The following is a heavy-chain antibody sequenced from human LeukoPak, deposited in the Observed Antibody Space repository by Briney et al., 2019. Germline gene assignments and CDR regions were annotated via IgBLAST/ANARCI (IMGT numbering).Heavy chain of an antibody. D-gene: IGHD3-22*01. CDR3: ARDGDSSGYYYP. Sequence: SETLSLTCTVSGGSISSYYWTWIRQPPGKGLEWIGYIYYSGNTDYNPSLKSRVSISLDTSKNQFSLKLSSVTAADTAVYYCARDGDSSGYYYPWGQGTLVTVSS. CDR1: GGSISSYY. V-gene: IGHV4-59*01. CDR2: IYYSGNT. J-gene: IGHJ5*02.